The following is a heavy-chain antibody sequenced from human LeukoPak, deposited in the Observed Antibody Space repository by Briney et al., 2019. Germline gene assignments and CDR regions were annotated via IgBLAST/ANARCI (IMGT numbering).Heavy chain of an antibody. Sequence: SETLSLTCAVYGGSFSGYYWSWIRQPPGKGLEWIGEINHSGSTNYNPSLKGRVTISVDTSKNQFSLKLSSVTAADTAVYYCARDCGNWFDPWGQGTLVTVSS. CDR1: GGSFSGYY. D-gene: IGHD2-21*01. V-gene: IGHV4-34*01. J-gene: IGHJ5*02. CDR2: INHSGST. CDR3: ARDCGNWFDP.